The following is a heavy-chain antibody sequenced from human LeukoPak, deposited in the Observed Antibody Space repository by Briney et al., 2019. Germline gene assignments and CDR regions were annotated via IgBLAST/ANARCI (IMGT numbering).Heavy chain of an antibody. J-gene: IGHJ6*03. D-gene: IGHD6-19*01. CDR1: GYTFTGYY. CDR2: INPNSGGT. CDR3: ARDALVAVAGYYYYYYMDV. V-gene: IGHV1-2*06. Sequence: ASVKVSCKASGYTFTGYYIYWVRQAPGQGLEWMGRINPNSGGTNYAQKFQGRVTMTRDTSISTAYMELSSLRSDDTAVYYCARDALVAVAGYYYYYYMDVWGKGTTVTVSS.